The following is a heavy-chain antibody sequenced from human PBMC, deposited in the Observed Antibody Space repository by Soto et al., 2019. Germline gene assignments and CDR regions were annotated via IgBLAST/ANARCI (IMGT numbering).Heavy chain of an antibody. CDR2: IWYDGSNK. CDR3: ARDSLRGGPWFDY. CDR1: GFTFSSYG. Sequence: GGSLRLSCAASGFTFSSYGMHWVRQAPGKGLEWVAVIWYDGSNKYYADSVRGRFTISRDNSKNTLYLQMNSLRAEDPAVYYCARDSLRGGPWFDYWGQGTLVTVSS. J-gene: IGHJ4*02. V-gene: IGHV3-33*01.